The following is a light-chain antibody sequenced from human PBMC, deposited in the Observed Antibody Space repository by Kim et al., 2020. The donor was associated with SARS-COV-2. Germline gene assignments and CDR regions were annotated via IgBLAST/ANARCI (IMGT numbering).Light chain of an antibody. V-gene: IGLV3-21*04. J-gene: IGLJ3*02. Sequence: PGGTARITCGGNNIGSKSVHWYQQKPGQAPVLVIYYGKDRPSGIPERFSGSNSGNTATLTISRVEAGDEADYYCQVWDSSTYHWVFGGGTQLTVL. CDR2: YGK. CDR1: NIGSKS. CDR3: QVWDSSTYHWV.